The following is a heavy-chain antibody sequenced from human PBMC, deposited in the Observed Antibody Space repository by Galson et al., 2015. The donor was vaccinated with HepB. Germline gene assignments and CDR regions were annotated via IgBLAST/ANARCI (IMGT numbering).Heavy chain of an antibody. CDR1: GGSISSYY. CDR2: IYYSGST. J-gene: IGHJ2*01. D-gene: IGHD6-19*01. V-gene: IGHV4-59*01. Sequence: ETLSLTCIVSGGSISSYYWSWIRQPPGKGLEWIGYIYYSGSTNYNPSLKSRVTISVDTSKNQFSLKLSSVTAADTAVYYCARDAYSSGWKGGYFDLWGRGTLVTVSS. CDR3: ARDAYSSGWKGGYFDL.